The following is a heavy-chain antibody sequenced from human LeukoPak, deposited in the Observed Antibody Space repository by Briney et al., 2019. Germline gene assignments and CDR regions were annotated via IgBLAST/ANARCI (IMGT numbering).Heavy chain of an antibody. CDR1: GGSISSGGYY. J-gene: IGHJ6*02. CDR3: AREGDMLLNYYYGMDV. D-gene: IGHD2-15*01. V-gene: IGHV4-31*02. Sequence: SETLSLTCSVSGGSISSGGYYWNWIRQHPGKGLEWIGYIYYSGSIYYNPSLKSRVTISVDTSKNHLSLKLTSVTAADTATYFCAREGDMLLNYYYGMDVWGQGTTVTVSS. CDR2: IYYSGSI.